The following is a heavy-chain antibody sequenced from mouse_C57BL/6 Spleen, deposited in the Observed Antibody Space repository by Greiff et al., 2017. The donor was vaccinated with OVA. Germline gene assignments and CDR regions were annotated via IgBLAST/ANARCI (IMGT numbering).Heavy chain of an antibody. CDR2: IYPRSGNT. J-gene: IGHJ4*01. Sequence: VKLMESGAELARPGASVKLSCKASGYTFTSYGISWVKQRTGQGLEWIGEIYPRSGNTYYNEKFKGKATLTADKSSSTAYMELRSLTSEDSAVYFCARSGYGNYEGVDYWGQGTSVTVSS. V-gene: IGHV1-81*01. CDR1: GYTFTSYG. D-gene: IGHD2-1*01. CDR3: ARSGYGNYEGVDY.